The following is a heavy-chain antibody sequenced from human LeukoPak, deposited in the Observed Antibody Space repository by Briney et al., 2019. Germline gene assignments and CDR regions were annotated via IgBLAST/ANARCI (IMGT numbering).Heavy chain of an antibody. Sequence: ASVKVSCKASGYTFTSYGISWVRQAPGQGLEWMGWISSYNGNTNYAQKLQGRVTMTTDTSTSTAYMELRSLRSDDTAVYYCARDLHRVVVRGVPHYYYYMDVWGKGTTVTISS. V-gene: IGHV1-18*01. D-gene: IGHD3-10*01. CDR3: ARDLHRVVVRGVPHYYYYMDV. J-gene: IGHJ6*03. CDR1: GYTFTSYG. CDR2: ISSYNGNT.